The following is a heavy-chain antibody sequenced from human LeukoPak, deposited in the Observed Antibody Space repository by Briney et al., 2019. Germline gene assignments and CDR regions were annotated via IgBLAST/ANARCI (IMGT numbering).Heavy chain of an antibody. CDR2: LDSTDSYT. V-gene: IGHV5-10-1*01. Sequence: ESLTVTCKGSGYSFTSYWISGVRQMTGKGLEWMWRLDSTDSYTNNSPSSQGHVTMSADKTISTAYLQWSSLKASETAMYYCASGGPAGYYDILTGYSGELADYWGQGTLVTVSS. CDR1: GYSFTSYW. CDR3: ASGGPAGYYDILTGYSGELADY. J-gene: IGHJ4*02. D-gene: IGHD3-9*01.